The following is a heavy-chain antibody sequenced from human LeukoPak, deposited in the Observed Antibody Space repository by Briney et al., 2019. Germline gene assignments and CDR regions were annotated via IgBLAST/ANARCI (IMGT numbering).Heavy chain of an antibody. V-gene: IGHV3-7*01. J-gene: IGHJ6*03. CDR1: GFTFVSHW. CDR2: INQDGSEI. D-gene: IGHD2-15*01. Sequence: HPGGSLRLSCVASGFTFVSHWMTWVRQAPGKGLEWVANINQDGSEIYYVDSVKGRFTISRDNAKNSLYLQMNSLRAEDTAVYYCAREIAPEDCSGGSCPKGKNYYYYYMDVWGKGTTVTISS. CDR3: AREIAPEDCSGGSCPKGKNYYYYYMDV.